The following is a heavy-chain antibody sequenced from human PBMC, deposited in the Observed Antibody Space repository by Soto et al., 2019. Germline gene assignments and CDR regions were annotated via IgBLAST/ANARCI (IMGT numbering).Heavy chain of an antibody. D-gene: IGHD5-12*01. CDR2: INCDGNT. V-gene: IGHV4-4*07. CDR1: GGSLIVDY. CDR3: ARARRLENWFDP. J-gene: IGHJ5*02. Sequence: SETLSLNXIVSGGSLIVDYCTWIRQPAGGGLEWIGRINCDGNTNYSPSLKSRVTMSVDPSRKHFSLNLTSVTAADTASYFCARARRLENWFDPWGPGIQVTVS.